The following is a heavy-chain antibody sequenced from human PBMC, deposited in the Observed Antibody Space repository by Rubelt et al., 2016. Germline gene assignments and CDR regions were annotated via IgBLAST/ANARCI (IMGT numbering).Heavy chain of an antibody. J-gene: IGHJ4*02. Sequence: QVQLVQSGAEVKKPGASVKVSCKAAGYSFTTYSIHWVRQAPGQRLEWMGWINAGNGNTKYSQKFQAGTTITRDTPASTAYMELSSLRSEDTAIYYCATGYSSGWYVAYWGQGTLVTVSS. CDR2: INAGNGNT. V-gene: IGHV1-3*01. D-gene: IGHD6-19*01. CDR3: ATGYSSGWYVAY. CDR1: GYSFTTYS.